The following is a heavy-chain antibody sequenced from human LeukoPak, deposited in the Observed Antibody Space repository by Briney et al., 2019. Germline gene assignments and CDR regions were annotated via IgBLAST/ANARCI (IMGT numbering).Heavy chain of an antibody. J-gene: IGHJ4*02. Sequence: PGGALRLSCAASGFTFSSYAMSWVRQAPGKGLEWVSAISGSGGSTYYADAVKGRFTISRDNSKNTLYLQMNSQRAEDTAVYYCAKIYYGSGSYLLDYWGQGTLVTVSS. V-gene: IGHV3-23*01. CDR1: GFTFSSYA. CDR3: AKIYYGSGSYLLDY. CDR2: ISGSGGST. D-gene: IGHD3-10*01.